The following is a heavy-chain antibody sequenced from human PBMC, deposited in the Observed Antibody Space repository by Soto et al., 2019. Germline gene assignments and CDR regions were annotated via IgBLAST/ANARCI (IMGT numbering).Heavy chain of an antibody. J-gene: IGHJ6*02. Sequence: QITLKESGPTLVKPTQTLTLTCTFSGFSLSTSGVGVGWIRQPPGKALEWLALIYWDDDKRYSPSLKSRLTIPQDTSKNQVVLTMTNMDPVETATYYCAHSRCGGDCLQSYSSHYYYGMDVWGQGTTVTVSS. V-gene: IGHV2-5*02. CDR2: IYWDDDK. CDR1: GFSLSTSGVG. D-gene: IGHD2-21*02. CDR3: AHSRCGGDCLQSYSSHYYYGMDV.